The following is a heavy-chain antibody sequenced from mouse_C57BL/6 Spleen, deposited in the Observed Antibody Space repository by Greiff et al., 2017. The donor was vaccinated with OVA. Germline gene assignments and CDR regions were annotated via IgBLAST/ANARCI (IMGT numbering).Heavy chain of an antibody. CDR2: IDPETGGT. D-gene: IGHD1-1*01. Sequence: VQLKESGAELVRPGASVTLSCKASGYTFTDYEMHWVKQTPVHGLEWIGAIDPETGGTAYNQKFKGKAILTADKSSSTAYMELRSLTSEDSAVYYCTRWDTTVVATRIDYWGQGTTLTVSS. CDR3: TRWDTTVVATRIDY. CDR1: GYTFTDYE. V-gene: IGHV1-15*01. J-gene: IGHJ2*01.